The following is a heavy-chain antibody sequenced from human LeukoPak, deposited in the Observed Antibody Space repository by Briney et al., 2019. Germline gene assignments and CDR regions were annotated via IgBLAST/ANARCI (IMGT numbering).Heavy chain of an antibody. J-gene: IGHJ5*02. D-gene: IGHD6-13*01. V-gene: IGHV4-34*01. CDR1: GGSFSGYY. Sequence: SVTLSLTCAVYGGSFSGYYWSWIRQPPGKGLEWIGEINHSGSTNYNPSLKSRVTISVDTSKNQFSLKLNSVSAADTAVYYCARVVAAAGNNWFDPWGQGTLVTVSS. CDR2: INHSGST. CDR3: ARVVAAAGNNWFDP.